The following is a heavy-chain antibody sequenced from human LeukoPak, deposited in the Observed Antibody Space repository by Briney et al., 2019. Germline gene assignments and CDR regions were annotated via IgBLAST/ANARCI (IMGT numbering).Heavy chain of an antibody. D-gene: IGHD4-17*01. Sequence: SETLSLTCTVSGGSISSGDYYWSWIRQPPGKGLEWIGYIYYSGSTYYNPSLKSRVTISVDTSKNQFSLKLSSVTAAGTAVYYCATHDYGDHRYFDYWGQGTLVTVSS. CDR3: ATHDYGDHRYFDY. CDR2: IYYSGST. V-gene: IGHV4-30-4*01. CDR1: GGSISSGDYY. J-gene: IGHJ4*02.